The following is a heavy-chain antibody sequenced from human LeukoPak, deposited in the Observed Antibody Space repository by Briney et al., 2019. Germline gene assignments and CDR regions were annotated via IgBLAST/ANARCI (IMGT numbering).Heavy chain of an antibody. CDR2: INHSGST. Sequence: SETLSLTCAVYGGSFSGYYWSWIRQPPGKGLEWIGEINHSGSTNYNPSLKSRVTISVDTSKNQFSLKLSSVTAADTAVYYCARSRELLSGNPYFDYWGQGTLVTVSS. J-gene: IGHJ4*02. CDR1: GGSFSGYY. V-gene: IGHV4-34*01. D-gene: IGHD1-26*01. CDR3: ARSRELLSGNPYFDY.